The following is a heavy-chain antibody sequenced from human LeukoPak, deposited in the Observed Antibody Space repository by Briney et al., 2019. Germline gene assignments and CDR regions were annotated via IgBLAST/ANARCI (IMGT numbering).Heavy chain of an antibody. CDR2: ISSSASSR. D-gene: IGHD2/OR15-2a*01. J-gene: IGHJ2*01. CDR3: ARGRSSNWYFDL. V-gene: IGHV3-23*01. CDR1: GFTFSSFA. Sequence: GGSLRLSCAASGFTFSSFAMSWVRQAPGKGLEWVSAISSSASSRPYADSVKGRFTISRDNSKNTLYLEMNSLRAEDTAVYYCARGRSSNWYFDLWGRGTLVTVSS.